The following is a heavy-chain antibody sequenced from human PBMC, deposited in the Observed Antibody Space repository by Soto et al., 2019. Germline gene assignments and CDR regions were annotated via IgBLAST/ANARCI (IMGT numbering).Heavy chain of an antibody. D-gene: IGHD3-22*01. J-gene: IGHJ4*02. CDR3: ARMRSDYDSSGLDY. V-gene: IGHV2-70*04. CDR1: GFSLSTSGMR. Sequence: SGPTLVNPTDTLTLTCTFSGFSLSTSGMRVSWIRQAPGKALEWLARIDWDEDRFYSTSLKTRLTISKDTSQNQEVLTMTKMDPVDTATYYCARMRSDYDSSGLDYWGQGILVTVSS. CDR2: IDWDEDR.